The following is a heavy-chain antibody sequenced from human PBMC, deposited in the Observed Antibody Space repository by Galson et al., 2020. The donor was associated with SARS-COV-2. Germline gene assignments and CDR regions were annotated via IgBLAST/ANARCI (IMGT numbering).Heavy chain of an antibody. CDR1: GGSISDYS. V-gene: IGHV4-34*01. Sequence: SETLSLTCAVYGGSISDYSWTWVRQPPGKGLEWIGEISHSGSTNYSPSLKSRVFMSVDTSKNQFSLKLRSMTAADTAVYYCARGGSRPIMAFDYYYFYMDVWGKGTTVTVSS. CDR2: ISHSGST. J-gene: IGHJ6*03. CDR3: ARGGSRPIMAFDYYYFYMDV. D-gene: IGHD3-10*01.